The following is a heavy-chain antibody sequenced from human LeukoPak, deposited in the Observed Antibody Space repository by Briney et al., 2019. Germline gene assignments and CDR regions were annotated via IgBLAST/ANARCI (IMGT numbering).Heavy chain of an antibody. Sequence: GASVKVSCKASGYTFTGYYMLWVRQAPGQGLEWMGWINPNSGCTNYAQKFQGRATMTRDTSISTAYMELSWLRSDDTAVYYCARDDYVWGSHDYWGQGTLVTVSS. J-gene: IGHJ4*02. D-gene: IGHD3-16*01. CDR2: INPNSGCT. V-gene: IGHV1-2*02. CDR1: GYTFTGYY. CDR3: ARDDYVWGSHDY.